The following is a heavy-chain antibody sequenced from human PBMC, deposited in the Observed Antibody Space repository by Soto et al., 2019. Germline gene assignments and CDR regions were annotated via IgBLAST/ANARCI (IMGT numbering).Heavy chain of an antibody. CDR1: GYTFTSYG. J-gene: IGHJ6*02. D-gene: IGHD3-10*01. CDR2: IIPILGIA. V-gene: IGHV1-69*04. CDR3: ARDKKKSMAQPAYYYSMDV. Sequence: LVKVSCKASGYTFTSYGISWVRQAPGQGLEWMGRIIPILGIANYAQKFQGRVTITRDTSASTAYMELSSLRSEDTAVYYCARDKKKSMAQPAYYYSMDVWGQGTTVTVSS.